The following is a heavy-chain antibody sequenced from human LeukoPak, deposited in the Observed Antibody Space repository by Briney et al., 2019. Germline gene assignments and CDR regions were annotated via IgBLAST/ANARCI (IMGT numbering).Heavy chain of an antibody. V-gene: IGHV4-39*07. J-gene: IGHJ5*02. Sequence: SETLSLTCTVSGGSISSSSYYWGWIRQPPGKGLEWLGRIYYSGSTYYNPSLKSRVTISVDTSKNQFSLKLSPVTAADTAVYYCARALSDYDREGHWFDPWGQGTLVTVSS. CDR2: IYYSGST. D-gene: IGHD3-22*01. CDR1: GGSISSSSYY. CDR3: ARALSDYDREGHWFDP.